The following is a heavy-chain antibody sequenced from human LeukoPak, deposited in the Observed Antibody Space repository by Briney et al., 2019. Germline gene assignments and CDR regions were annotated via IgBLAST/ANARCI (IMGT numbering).Heavy chain of an antibody. J-gene: IGHJ6*04. D-gene: IGHD5-18*01. V-gene: IGHV3-48*03. CDR3: ARDGGVDTAPGYYYYYGMDV. CDR2: ISSSGSTI. Sequence: PGGSLRLSCAASGFTFSSYEMNWVRQAPGKGLEWVSYISSSGSTIYYADSVKGRFTISRDNAKNSLYLQMNSLRAEDTAVYYCARDGGVDTAPGYYYYYGMDVWGKGTTVTVSS. CDR1: GFTFSSYE.